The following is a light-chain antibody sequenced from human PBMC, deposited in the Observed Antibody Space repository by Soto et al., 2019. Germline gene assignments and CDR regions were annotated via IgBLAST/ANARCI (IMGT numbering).Light chain of an antibody. Sequence: EIVMTQSPATLSVSPGERATLSCRASQSLRTDLAWYQQKPGQAPRLLIYNASTRATGIPARFSGSGSGTEFTLTISSLQSEDFAVYYCHQYNNWYTFGQGTKLELK. CDR3: HQYNNWYT. V-gene: IGKV3-15*01. CDR1: QSLRTD. CDR2: NAS. J-gene: IGKJ2*01.